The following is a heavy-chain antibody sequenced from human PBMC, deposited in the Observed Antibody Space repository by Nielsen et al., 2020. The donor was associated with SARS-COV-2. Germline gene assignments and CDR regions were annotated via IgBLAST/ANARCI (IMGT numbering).Heavy chain of an antibody. D-gene: IGHD4-11*01. J-gene: IGHJ4*02. CDR2: ISGSGSTT. CDR3: VKDTWVTAVNDFDY. CDR1: GFTFRDYW. V-gene: IGHV3-23*01. Sequence: GESLKISCVASGFTFRDYWMTWVRQAPGKGLEWVSGISGSGSTTYYAGSVRGRFTISRDSSNNTLYLHMNSLRAEDTAMYYCVKDTWVTAVNDFDYWGRGTLVTVSS.